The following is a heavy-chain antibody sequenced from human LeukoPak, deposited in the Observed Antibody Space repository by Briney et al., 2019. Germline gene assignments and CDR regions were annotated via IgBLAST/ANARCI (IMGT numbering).Heavy chain of an antibody. CDR1: GFTFSAYD. CDR2: ITKSSSTI. V-gene: IGHV3-48*04. CDR3: ARDRFGGSFDY. J-gene: IGHJ4*02. Sequence: PGGSLRLSCAASGFTFSAYDMNWVRQAPGKGLEWLSFITKSSSTIYYADSVKGRFTISRDNAKSTLYLQMNSLRAEDTAVYYCARDRFGGSFDYWGQGTLITVSS. D-gene: IGHD1-26*01.